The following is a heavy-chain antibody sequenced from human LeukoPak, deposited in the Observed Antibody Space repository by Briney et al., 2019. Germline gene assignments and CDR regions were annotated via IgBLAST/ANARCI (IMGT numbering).Heavy chain of an antibody. CDR3: ARDRGAYYDSSGYLPDY. Sequence: ASVKVSCKASGYTFTSYYMHWVRQAPRQGLEWMGIINPSGGSTSYAQKFQGRVTMTRDTSTSTVYMELSSLRSEDTAVYYCARDRGAYYDSSGYLPDYWGQGTLVTVSS. CDR1: GYTFTSYY. CDR2: INPSGGST. J-gene: IGHJ4*02. D-gene: IGHD3-22*01. V-gene: IGHV1-46*01.